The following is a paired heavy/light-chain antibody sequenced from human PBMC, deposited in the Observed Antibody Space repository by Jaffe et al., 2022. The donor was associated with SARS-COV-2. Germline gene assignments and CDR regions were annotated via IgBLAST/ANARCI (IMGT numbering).Light chain of an antibody. J-gene: IGLJ2*01. Sequence: QSALTQPPSASGSPGQSVTISCTGTSSDVGGYNYVSWYQQHPGKAPKLIIYEVSKRPSGVPDRFSGSKSGNTASLTVSGLQAEDEADYYCNSYAGSNRVFGGGTKLTVL. CDR2: EVS. V-gene: IGLV2-8*01. CDR3: NSYAGSNRV. CDR1: SSDVGGYNY.
Heavy chain of an antibody. J-gene: IGHJ5*02. CDR2: IYYTGST. V-gene: IGHV4-59*01. CDR3: ARVAGGYSYGP. CDR1: GGSISNYY. D-gene: IGHD5-18*01. Sequence: QVQLQESGPRLVKPSETLSLTCTVSGGSISNYYWSWIRQPPGKGLEWIGYIYYTGSTSYNPSLKSRITISVDTSKNQFSLKLTSVTAADTAVYYCARVAGGYSYGPWGQGTLVTVSS.